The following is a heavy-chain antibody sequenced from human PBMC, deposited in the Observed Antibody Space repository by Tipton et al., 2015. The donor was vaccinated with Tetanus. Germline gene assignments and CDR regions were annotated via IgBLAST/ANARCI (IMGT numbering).Heavy chain of an antibody. V-gene: IGHV4-59*01. D-gene: IGHD3-22*01. J-gene: IGHJ4*02. CDR2: MSYSGGA. Sequence: TLSLTCTVSGGSISGSYWNWIRQPPGKGLEWIGQMSYSGGANYNPYLNSRVTISVDTSKNQFSLRLSSVTAADTAVYYCARDVRGYSYDDSGYYNPSYYFDLWGQGTLVTVSS. CDR1: GGSISGSY. CDR3: ARDVRGYSYDDSGYYNPSYYFDL.